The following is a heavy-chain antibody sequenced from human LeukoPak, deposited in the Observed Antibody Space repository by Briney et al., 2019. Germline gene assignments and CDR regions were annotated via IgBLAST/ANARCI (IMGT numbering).Heavy chain of an antibody. D-gene: IGHD2-2*01. Sequence: ASVKVSCKASGYTFTSYYMHWVRQAPGQGLEWMGIINPSGGSTSYAQKFQGRVTMTRDTSTSTVYMELSSLRSEDTAVYYCARAPSIVVVPAANNWFDPWGQGTLVTVSS. J-gene: IGHJ5*02. V-gene: IGHV1-46*01. CDR1: GYTFTSYY. CDR3: ARAPSIVVVPAANNWFDP. CDR2: INPSGGST.